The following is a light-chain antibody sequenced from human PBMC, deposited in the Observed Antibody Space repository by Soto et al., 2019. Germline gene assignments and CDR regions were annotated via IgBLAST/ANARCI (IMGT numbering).Light chain of an antibody. J-gene: IGKJ2*01. Sequence: VMTQTALSSPVTLGQPASVSCRSSQSLVHRDGNTYLSWLHQRPGQPPRSLIYKISKRFSGVPDRFSCSGAGTDCTLKISRVVAEVVGVYYCMQVTQFPYTFGQGTKLEIK. V-gene: IGKV2-24*01. CDR1: QSLVHRDGNTY. CDR2: KIS. CDR3: MQVTQFPYT.